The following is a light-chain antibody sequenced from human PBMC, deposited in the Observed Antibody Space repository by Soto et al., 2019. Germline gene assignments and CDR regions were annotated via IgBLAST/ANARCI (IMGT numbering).Light chain of an antibody. J-gene: IGKJ5*01. CDR2: DAS. Sequence: IVLTQSPATQSLSPGERATLSCRASQSVSSYLAWYQHKPGQAPRLLIYDASNRATGIPARFSGSGSGTDFTLTISSLEPGDFALYYCQQRSNWPSFGQGTRLEIK. CDR1: QSVSSY. V-gene: IGKV3-11*01. CDR3: QQRSNWPS.